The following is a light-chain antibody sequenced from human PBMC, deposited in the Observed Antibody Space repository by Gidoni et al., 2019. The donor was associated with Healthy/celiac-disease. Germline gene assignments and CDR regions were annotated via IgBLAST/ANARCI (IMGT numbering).Light chain of an antibody. Sequence: DIQMTQSPSSLSASVGDRVTITCRASQNISNYLNWYQQKPGKAPKLLIYAASSLQSGVPSRFSGSGSGTDFTLTISSLQPEDFATYYCQQSYSTPYTFGQGTKVEIK. V-gene: IGKV1-39*01. J-gene: IGKJ2*01. CDR2: AAS. CDR1: QNISNY. CDR3: QQSYSTPYT.